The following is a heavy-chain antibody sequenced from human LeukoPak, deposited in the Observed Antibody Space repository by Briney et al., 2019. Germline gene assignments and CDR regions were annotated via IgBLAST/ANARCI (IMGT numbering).Heavy chain of an antibody. J-gene: IGHJ4*02. V-gene: IGHV4-4*02. CDR2: VHLSGAS. Sequence: PSETLSLTCAVSGGSILTTNWWSWVRQPPGKGLEWIGEVHLSGASNYNPSLKSRVNMSIVKSKNQLSLELTSVTAADTAIYYCTRESGAFSPFGFWGQGTLVTVSS. CDR3: TRESGAFSPFGF. CDR1: GGSILTTNW. D-gene: IGHD1-26*01.